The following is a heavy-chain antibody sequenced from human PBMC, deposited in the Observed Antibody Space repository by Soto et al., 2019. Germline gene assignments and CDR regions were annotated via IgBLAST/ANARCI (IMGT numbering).Heavy chain of an antibody. CDR3: ARDKGRDIVLVPAATGNWFDP. V-gene: IGHV1-69*12. Sequence: QVQLVQSGAEVKKPGSSVKVSCKASGGTFSSYAISWVRQAPGQGLEWMGGIIPIFGTANYAQKFQGRVTITADESTSKAYMELSSLRSEDTAVYYCARDKGRDIVLVPAATGNWFDPWGQGTLVTVSS. CDR2: IIPIFGTA. CDR1: GGTFSSYA. J-gene: IGHJ5*02. D-gene: IGHD2-2*01.